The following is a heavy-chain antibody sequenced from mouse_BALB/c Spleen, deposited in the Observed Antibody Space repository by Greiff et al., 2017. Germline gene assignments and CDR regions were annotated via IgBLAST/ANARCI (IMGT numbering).Heavy chain of an antibody. CDR2: ISYSGST. V-gene: IGHV3-2*02. D-gene: IGHD2-10*02. CDR1: GYSITSDYA. J-gene: IGHJ2*01. CDR3: ARGGRYGNYESYFDY. Sequence: VQLKQSGPGLVKPSQSLSLTCTVTGYSITSDYAWNWIRQFPGNKLEWMGYISYSGSTSYNPSLKSRISITRDTSKNQFFLQLNSVTTEDTATYYCARGGRYGNYESYFDYWGQGTTLTVSS.